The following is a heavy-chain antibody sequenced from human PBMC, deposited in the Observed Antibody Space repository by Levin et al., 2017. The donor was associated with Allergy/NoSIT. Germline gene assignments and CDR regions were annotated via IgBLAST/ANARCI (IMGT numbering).Heavy chain of an antibody. Sequence: GGSLRLSCAASGFSFSDYYMSWVRQAPGKGLEWVSYISNRGGYTNYADSVKGRFTISRDNAKKSLDLQMNSLRAEDTAVYYCVRYSGAAGNSCNSGTCDFPFDYWGQGTLVTVSS. CDR2: ISNRGGYT. V-gene: IGHV3-11*03. J-gene: IGHJ4*02. CDR1: GFSFSDYY. CDR3: VRYSGAAGNSCNSGTCDFPFDY. D-gene: IGHD2-15*01.